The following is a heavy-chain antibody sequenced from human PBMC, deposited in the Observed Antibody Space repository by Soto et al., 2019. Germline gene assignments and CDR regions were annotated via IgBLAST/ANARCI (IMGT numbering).Heavy chain of an antibody. CDR2: IYYTGST. CDR3: AKDLGYSSSWYEAGFPYYYGMDV. CDR1: GGSISTYH. Sequence: SETLSLTCTVSGGSISTYHWSWIRQPPGKGLEWIGYIYYTGSTNYNASLKSRVTISRDNSKNTLYLQMNSLRAEDTAVYYCAKDLGYSSSWYEAGFPYYYGMDVWGQGTTVTVSS. J-gene: IGHJ6*02. V-gene: IGHV4-59*12. D-gene: IGHD6-13*01.